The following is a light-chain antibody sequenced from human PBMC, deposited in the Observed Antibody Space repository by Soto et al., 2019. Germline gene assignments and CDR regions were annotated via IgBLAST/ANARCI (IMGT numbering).Light chain of an antibody. CDR1: QSVTSIY. CDR2: GTS. CDR3: QYSSTSPCP. J-gene: IGKJ1*01. Sequence: TQSPGTLSLSPGERATLSCRAVQSVTSIYLAWYQQKPGQAPRLLIYGTSFRASGIPDRFRGSGSGTDFTLTIGSLEPEDSAVYYCQYSSTSPCPFGQGTKVEIK. V-gene: IGKV3-20*01.